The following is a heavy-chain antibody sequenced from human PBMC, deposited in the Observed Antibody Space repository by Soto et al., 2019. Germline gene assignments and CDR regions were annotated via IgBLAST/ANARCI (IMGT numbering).Heavy chain of an antibody. CDR2: ISSSSSYI. Sequence: GGSLRLSCAASGFTFSSYSMNWVRQAPGKGLEWVSSISSSSSYIYYADSVKGRFTISRDNAKNSLYLQMNSLRAEDTAVYYCARTSTGYYYDSSGYYSGYGMDVWGQGTTVTVSS. D-gene: IGHD3-22*01. CDR1: GFTFSSYS. J-gene: IGHJ6*02. CDR3: ARTSTGYYYDSSGYYSGYGMDV. V-gene: IGHV3-21*01.